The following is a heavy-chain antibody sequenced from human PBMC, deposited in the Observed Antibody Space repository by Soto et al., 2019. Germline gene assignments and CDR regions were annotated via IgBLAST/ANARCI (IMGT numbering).Heavy chain of an antibody. J-gene: IGHJ4*02. D-gene: IGHD3-22*01. CDR2: ISYDGSNK. CDR3: AKGIVVVRGYYFNY. CDR1: GFTFSSYG. Sequence: QVQLVESGGGVVQPGRSLRLSCAASGFTFSSYGMHWVRQAPGKGLEWVAVISYDGSNKYYADSVKGRFTISRDNSKNTLYLRMISLRADDTAVYYCAKGIVVVRGYYFNYWGQGTLVTVSS. V-gene: IGHV3-30*18.